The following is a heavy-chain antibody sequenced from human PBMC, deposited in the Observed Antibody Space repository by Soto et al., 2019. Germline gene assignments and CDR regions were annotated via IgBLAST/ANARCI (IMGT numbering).Heavy chain of an antibody. D-gene: IGHD2-15*01. CDR2: IIHSGTT. CDR3: ARDSRYCTDSGCSIMRDAFDV. J-gene: IGHJ3*01. Sequence: QVLLQESGPGLVKPWGTLSLTCTVFNFSVTIIKYWVWVRHSPGRLLDWMGEIIHSGTTYYNPSLSSRVSMSMDKSKNQISLILTSVTAADTAVYYCARDSRYCTDSGCSIMRDAFDVWGQGTLVTVSS. CDR1: NFSVTIIKY. V-gene: IGHV4-4*02.